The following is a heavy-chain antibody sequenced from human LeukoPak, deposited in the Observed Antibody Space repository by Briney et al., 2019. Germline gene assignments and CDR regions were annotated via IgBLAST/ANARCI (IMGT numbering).Heavy chain of an antibody. J-gene: IGHJ3*02. CDR2: ISGSGVGT. Sequence: GGSLRLSCAASGFTFSSYAMSWVRQAPGKGLEGVPGISGSGVGTYYADSVKGRFSISRDNSKNTLYLQMNGLRAEDTAVYYCAKALGATSAFEIWGQGTMVTVSS. CDR1: GFTFSSYA. D-gene: IGHD1-26*01. V-gene: IGHV3-23*01. CDR3: AKALGATSAFEI.